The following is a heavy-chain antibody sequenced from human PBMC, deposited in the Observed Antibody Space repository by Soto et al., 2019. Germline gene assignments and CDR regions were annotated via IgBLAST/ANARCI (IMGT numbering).Heavy chain of an antibody. Sequence: PGGSLRLSCAASGFTFSSYSMNWVRQAPGKGLEWVSYISSSSSTIYYADSVKGRFTISRDNAKNSLYLQMNSLRDEDTAVYYCARDSAGRRVPDYFDYWGQGTLVTVSS. V-gene: IGHV3-48*02. J-gene: IGHJ4*02. D-gene: IGHD2-15*01. CDR3: ARDSAGRRVPDYFDY. CDR2: ISSSSSTI. CDR1: GFTFSSYS.